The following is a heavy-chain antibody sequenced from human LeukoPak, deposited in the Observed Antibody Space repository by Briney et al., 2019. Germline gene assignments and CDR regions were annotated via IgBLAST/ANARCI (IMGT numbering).Heavy chain of an antibody. CDR1: GFTFCSYA. D-gene: IGHD3-10*01. Sequence: GVSLRLSCAASGFTFCSYARQWVPRAPGKGLEWVAVISFDGSNRYYADCVKGRVTIPSDSYKNTLALQINSLRAEDVDVCDCARSYRQEAITMIREVANRGAFEIWGQGTMVTVSS. CDR2: ISFDGSNR. CDR3: ARSYRQEAITMIREVANRGAFEI. V-gene: IGHV3-30*04. J-gene: IGHJ3*02.